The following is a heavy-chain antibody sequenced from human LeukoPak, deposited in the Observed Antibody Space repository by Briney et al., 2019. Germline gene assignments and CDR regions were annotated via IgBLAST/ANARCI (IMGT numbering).Heavy chain of an antibody. V-gene: IGHV1-69*04. CDR2: IIPIFGIA. J-gene: IGHJ6*02. CDR3: ARDSQQWLAPYYYGMDV. D-gene: IGHD6-19*01. Sequence: ASVKVPCKASGGTFSSYAISWVRQAPGQGLEWMGRIIPIFGIANYAQKFQGRVTITADKSTSTAYMELSSLRSEDTAVYSCARDSQQWLAPYYYGMDVWGQGTTVTVSS. CDR1: GGTFSSYA.